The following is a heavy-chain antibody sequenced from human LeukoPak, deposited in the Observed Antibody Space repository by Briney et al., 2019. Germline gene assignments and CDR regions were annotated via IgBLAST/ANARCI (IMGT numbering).Heavy chain of an antibody. J-gene: IGHJ4*02. CDR3: ARDGFYGSGPTYFDY. CDR1: GFTFSRYT. Sequence: PGGSLRLSCAGSGFTFSRYTFNWVRQAPGKGLEWVSVIYSGGSTYYADSVKGRFTISRDNSKNTLYLQMNSLRAEDTAVYYCARDGFYGSGPTYFDYWGQGTLVTVSS. V-gene: IGHV3-66*01. D-gene: IGHD3-10*01. CDR2: IYSGGST.